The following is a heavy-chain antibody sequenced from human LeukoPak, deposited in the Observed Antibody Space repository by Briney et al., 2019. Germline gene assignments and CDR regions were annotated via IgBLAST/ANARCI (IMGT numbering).Heavy chain of an antibody. CDR3: ARSISSTSFRFDY. CDR1: GFTFSSYA. J-gene: IGHJ4*02. CDR2: ISGSGGST. Sequence: RGSLRLSCAASGFTFSSYAMSWVRQAPGKGLEWVSAISGSGGSTYYADSVKGRFTISRDNSKNTLYLQMNSLRAEDTAVYYCARSISSTSFRFDYWGQGTLVTVSS. D-gene: IGHD2-2*01. V-gene: IGHV3-23*01.